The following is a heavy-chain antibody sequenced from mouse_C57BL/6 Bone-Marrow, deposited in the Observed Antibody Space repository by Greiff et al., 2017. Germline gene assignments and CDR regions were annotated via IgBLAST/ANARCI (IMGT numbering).Heavy chain of an antibody. J-gene: IGHJ1*03. CDR1: GFTFSDFY. CDR3: ARDADDGYSLYWYFDV. V-gene: IGHV7-1*01. Sequence: EVQGVESGGGLVQSGRSLRLSCATSGFTFSDFYMEWVRQAPGKGLEWIAASRNKANDYTTEYSASVKGRFIVSRDTSQSILYLQMNALRAEDTAIYYCARDADDGYSLYWYFDVWGTGTTVTVSS. D-gene: IGHD2-3*01. CDR2: SRNKANDYTT.